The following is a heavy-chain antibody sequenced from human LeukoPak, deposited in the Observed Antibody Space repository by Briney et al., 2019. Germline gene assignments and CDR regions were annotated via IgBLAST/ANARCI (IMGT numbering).Heavy chain of an antibody. CDR2: IYHSGST. CDR1: GYSISSGYY. J-gene: IGHJ4*02. V-gene: IGHV4-38-2*01. Sequence: PSETLSLTCAVSGYSISSGYYWGWIRQPPGKGLEWIGSIYHSGSTYYNPPLKSRVTISVDTSKNQFSLKLSSVTAADTAVYYCARVGAMVRGALEAFDYWGQGTLVTVSS. CDR3: ARVGAMVRGALEAFDY. D-gene: IGHD3-10*01.